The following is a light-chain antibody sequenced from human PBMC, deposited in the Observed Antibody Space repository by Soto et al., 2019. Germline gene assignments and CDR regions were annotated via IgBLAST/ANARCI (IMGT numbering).Light chain of an antibody. CDR1: QSVSSN. Sequence: EILMTQSPANLSVSPGERATLSCRSSQSVSSNLAWYQQKPGQAPRLLMYGASTRATGIPARFSGSGSGTEFTLTVSSLQPEDFALYYCQQYNNWPHTLGKGTRFEIK. CDR2: GAS. V-gene: IGKV3-15*01. J-gene: IGKJ2*01. CDR3: QQYNNWPHT.